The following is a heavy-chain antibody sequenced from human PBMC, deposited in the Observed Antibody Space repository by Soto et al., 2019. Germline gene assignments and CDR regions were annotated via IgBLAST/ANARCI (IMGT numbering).Heavy chain of an antibody. J-gene: IGHJ5*02. Sequence: SSETLSLTCAVYGGSFSGYYWSWIRQPPGKGLEWIGEINHSGSTNYNPSLKSRVTISVDTSKNQFSLKLSSVTAADTAVYYCASQSDCSSTSCYPRTGWFDPWGPGNPGHRL. V-gene: IGHV4-34*01. D-gene: IGHD2-2*01. CDR1: GGSFSGYY. CDR2: INHSGST. CDR3: ASQSDCSSTSCYPRTGWFDP.